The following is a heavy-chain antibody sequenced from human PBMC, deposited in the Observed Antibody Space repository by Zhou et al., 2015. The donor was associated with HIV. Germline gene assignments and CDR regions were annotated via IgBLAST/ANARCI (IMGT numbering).Heavy chain of an antibody. CDR1: GGTFSSYA. CDR2: IIPIFGTA. V-gene: IGHV1-69*12. J-gene: IGHJ4*02. D-gene: IGHD5-18*01. Sequence: QVQLVQSGAEVKKPGSSVKVSCKASGGTFSSYAISWVRQAPGQGLEWMGGIIPIFGTANYAQKFQGRVTITADESTSTAYMELSSLRSEDTAVYYCASCAPXRGYSYGYFDYWGQGTLVTVSS. CDR3: ASCAPXRGYSYGYFDY.